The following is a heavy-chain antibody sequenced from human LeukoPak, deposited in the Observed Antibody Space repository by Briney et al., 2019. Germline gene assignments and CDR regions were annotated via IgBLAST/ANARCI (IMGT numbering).Heavy chain of an antibody. J-gene: IGHJ4*02. CDR1: GYTFTSYG. CDR2: ISAYNGNT. CDR3: ARVTYDSSGYYLYYFDY. V-gene: IGHV1-18*01. D-gene: IGHD3-22*01. Sequence: ASVKVSCKASGYTFTSYGISWVRQAPGQGLEWMGWISAYNGNTNYAQKLQGRVTMTTDTSTSTAYMELRSLRSDDTAVYYCARVTYDSSGYYLYYFDYWGQGTLVTVSS.